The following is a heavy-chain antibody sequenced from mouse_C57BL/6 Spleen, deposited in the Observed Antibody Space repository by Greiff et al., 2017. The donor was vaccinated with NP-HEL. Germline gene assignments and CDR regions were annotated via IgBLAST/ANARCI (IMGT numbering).Heavy chain of an antibody. D-gene: IGHD2-3*01. Sequence: EVQLQQSGPVLVKPGASVKMSCKASGYTFTDYYMNWVKQSHGKSLEWIGVINPYNGGTSYNQKFKGKATLTVDKSSSTAYMELNSLTSEDSAVYYWARKDLYYYAMDYWGQGTSVTVSS. V-gene: IGHV1-19*01. CDR3: ARKDLYYYAMDY. CDR2: INPYNGGT. J-gene: IGHJ4*01. CDR1: GYTFTDYY.